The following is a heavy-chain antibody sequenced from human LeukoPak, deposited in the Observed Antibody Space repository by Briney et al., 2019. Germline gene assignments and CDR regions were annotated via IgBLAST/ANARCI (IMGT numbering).Heavy chain of an antibody. J-gene: IGHJ3*02. CDR2: IIPIFGTA. V-gene: IGHV1-69*05. CDR3: AKTYDSSGYYYEGDAFDI. CDR1: GGTFNSYA. Sequence: ASVKVSCKASGGTFNSYAISWVRQAPGQGLEWMGGIIPIFGTANYAQKFQGRVTITTDESTSTAYMELSSLRSEDTAVYYCAKTYDSSGYYYEGDAFDIWGQGTMVTVSS. D-gene: IGHD3-22*01.